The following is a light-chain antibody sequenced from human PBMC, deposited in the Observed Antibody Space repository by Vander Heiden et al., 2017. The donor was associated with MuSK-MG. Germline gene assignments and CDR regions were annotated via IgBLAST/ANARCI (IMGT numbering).Light chain of an antibody. V-gene: IGKV1-5*03. Sequence: IHITHSPSPLSSSLLDRVTITFRSSQTIGPWLAWYQQKPGKAPNLLIYKASTLASGVPSRFSGSGSETEFTLTITSLQPNDFATYYCQQYNTYSFGQGTKVEL. CDR2: KAS. CDR1: QTIGPW. CDR3: QQYNTYS. J-gene: IGKJ1*01.